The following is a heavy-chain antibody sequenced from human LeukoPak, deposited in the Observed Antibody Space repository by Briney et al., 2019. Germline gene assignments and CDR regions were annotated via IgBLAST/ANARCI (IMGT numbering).Heavy chain of an antibody. J-gene: IGHJ5*02. CDR2: MNPNSGNT. CDR3: ARDHLPYCGGDCRPFDP. D-gene: IGHD2-21*02. CDR1: GYTFTSYD. V-gene: IGHV1-8*01. Sequence: ASVKVSCKASGYTFTSYDINWVRQATGQGLEWMGWMNPNSGNTGYAQKFQGRVTMTRNTSISTAYMELSSLRSEDTAVYYCARDHLPYCGGDCRPFDPWGQETLVTVSS.